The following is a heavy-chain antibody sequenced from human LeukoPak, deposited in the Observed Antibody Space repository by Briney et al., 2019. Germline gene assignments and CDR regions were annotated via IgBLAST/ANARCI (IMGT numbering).Heavy chain of an antibody. J-gene: IGHJ6*02. CDR2: INTNTGNP. Sequence: ASVKVSCKASGYTFTSYVMNWVRQAPGQGLEWMGWINTNTGNPTYAQGFTGRFVFSLDTSVSTAYLQISSLKAEDTAVYYCARWVVAGTHYYYYGMDVWGQGTTVTVSS. CDR3: ARWVVAGTHYYYYGMDV. CDR1: GYTFTSYV. V-gene: IGHV7-4-1*02. D-gene: IGHD6-19*01.